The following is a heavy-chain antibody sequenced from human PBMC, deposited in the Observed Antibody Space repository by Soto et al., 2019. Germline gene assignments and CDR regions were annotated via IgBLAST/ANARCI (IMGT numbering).Heavy chain of an antibody. CDR3: ARRCSSTSCNYYYGMDV. V-gene: IGHV5-51*01. J-gene: IGHJ6*02. CDR1: GYSFTSSW. D-gene: IGHD2-2*01. Sequence: PGESLKISCKGSGYSFTSSWIGWVRQMPGKGLEWMGIIYPGDSDTTYSPSFQGQVTISADKSISTAYLQWSSLKASDTAMYYCARRCSSTSCNYYYGMDVWGQGTTVTVSS. CDR2: IYPGDSDT.